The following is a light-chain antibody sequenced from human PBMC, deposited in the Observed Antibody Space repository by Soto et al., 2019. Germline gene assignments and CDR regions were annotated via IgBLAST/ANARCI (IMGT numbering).Light chain of an antibody. CDR3: SSYAGSSWV. CDR1: SGDIGSYNR. Sequence: QSALTQPASVSGSPGQSITISYTGTSGDIGSYNRVSWYQQHPGKAPKLMIYDVSKRPSGVPYRFSGSKSGNAASLTVSGLQGEDEADYHCSSYAGSSWVFGGGTKLTVL. J-gene: IGLJ3*02. CDR2: DVS. V-gene: IGLV2-8*01.